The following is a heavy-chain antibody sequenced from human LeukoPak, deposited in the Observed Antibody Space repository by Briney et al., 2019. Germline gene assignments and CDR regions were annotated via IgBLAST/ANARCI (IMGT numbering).Heavy chain of an antibody. D-gene: IGHD4-23*01. CDR1: GFTFDDYA. CDR3: ARDPSPRDYGGQVGY. V-gene: IGHV3-9*01. Sequence: HPGRSLRLSCAASGFTFDDYAMHWVRHAPGKGLEWVSGISWNSGSKGYADSVKGRFTISRDNAKNSLYLQMNSLRAEDTAVYYCARDPSPRDYGGQVGYWGQGTLVTVSS. J-gene: IGHJ4*02. CDR2: ISWNSGSK.